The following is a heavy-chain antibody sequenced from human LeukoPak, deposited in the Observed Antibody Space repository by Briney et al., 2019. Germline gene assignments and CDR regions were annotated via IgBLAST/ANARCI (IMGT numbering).Heavy chain of an antibody. D-gene: IGHD2-15*01. Sequence: GGSLRLSCAASGFTFSSYVMRWVRQAPGKGLEWVSSISDSGGSTYYADSAKGRFTISRDNSKNTLYLQMNGLRAEDTALYYCAKGGSRGSFDYWGQGTLVTVSS. CDR1: GFTFSSYV. V-gene: IGHV3-23*01. CDR2: ISDSGGST. CDR3: AKGGSRGSFDY. J-gene: IGHJ4*02.